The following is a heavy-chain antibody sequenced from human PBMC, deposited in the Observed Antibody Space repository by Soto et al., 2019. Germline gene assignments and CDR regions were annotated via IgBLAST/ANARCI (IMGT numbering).Heavy chain of an antibody. V-gene: IGHV4-34*01. J-gene: IGHJ3*02. CDR3: ARRDIVVVVAASKRAFDI. CDR2: INHSGST. CDR1: GGSFSGYY. Sequence: PSETLSLTCAVYGGSFSGYYWSWIRQPPGKGLEWIGEINHSGSTNYNPSLKSRVTISVDTSKNQFSLKLSSVTAADTAVYYCARRDIVVVVAASKRAFDIWGQGTRVTVSS. D-gene: IGHD2-15*01.